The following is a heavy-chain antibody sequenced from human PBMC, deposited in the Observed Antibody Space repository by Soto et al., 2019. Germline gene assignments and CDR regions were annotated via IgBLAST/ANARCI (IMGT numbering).Heavy chain of an antibody. CDR3: ARHRSYDFWSGYYSG. CDR2: ISSSSSYI. CDR1: GFTFSSYS. J-gene: IGHJ4*02. D-gene: IGHD3-3*01. V-gene: IGHV3-21*01. Sequence: GGSLRLSCAASGFTFSSYSMNWVRQAPGKGLEWVSSISSSSSYIYYADSVKGRFTISRDNAKNSLYLQMNSLRAEDTAVYYCARHRSYDFWSGYYSGWDQGTLVTVSS.